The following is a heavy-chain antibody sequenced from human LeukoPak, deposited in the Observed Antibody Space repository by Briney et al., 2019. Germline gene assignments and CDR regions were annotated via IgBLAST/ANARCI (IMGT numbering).Heavy chain of an antibody. V-gene: IGHV3-30*18. CDR1: GFTFSSYG. D-gene: IGHD2/OR15-2a*01. CDR2: ISYDGSNK. CDR3: AKTLFYDRGHETFQH. Sequence: GRSLRLSCAASGFTFSSYGMHWVRQAPGKGLEWVAVISYDGSNKYYADSVKGRFTISRDNSKHTLYLQMNSLRAEDTAVYYCAKTLFYDRGHETFQHWGQGTLVTVSS. J-gene: IGHJ1*01.